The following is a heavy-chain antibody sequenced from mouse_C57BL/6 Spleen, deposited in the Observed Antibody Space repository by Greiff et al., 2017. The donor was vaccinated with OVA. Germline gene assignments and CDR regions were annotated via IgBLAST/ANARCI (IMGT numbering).Heavy chain of an antibody. D-gene: IGHD2-4*01. CDR2: INPYNGDT. V-gene: IGHV1-20*01. J-gene: IGHJ2*01. Sequence: VQLKQSGPELVKPGDSVKISCKASGYSFTGYFMNWVMQSHGKSLEWIGRINPYNGDTFYNQKFKGKATLTVDKSSSTAHMELRSLTSEDSAVYYCARWYDYDGYFDYWGQGNTLTVSS. CDR1: GYSFTGYF. CDR3: ARWYDYDGYFDY.